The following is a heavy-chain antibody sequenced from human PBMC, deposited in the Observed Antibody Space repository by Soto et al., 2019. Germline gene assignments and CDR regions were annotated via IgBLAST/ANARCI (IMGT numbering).Heavy chain of an antibody. CDR1: GFTFSSYG. CDR3: ARVATAMVRGAFDI. Sequence: QVPLVESGGGVVQPGRSLRLSCAASGFTFSSYGMHWVRQAPGKGLEWVAVIWYDGSNKYYADSVKGRFTISRDNSKNTLYLQMNSLRAEDTAVYYCARVATAMVRGAFDIWGQGTMVTVSS. CDR2: IWYDGSNK. V-gene: IGHV3-33*01. J-gene: IGHJ3*02. D-gene: IGHD5-18*01.